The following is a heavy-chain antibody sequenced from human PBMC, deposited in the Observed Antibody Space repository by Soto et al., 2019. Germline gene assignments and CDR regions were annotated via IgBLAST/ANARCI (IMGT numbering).Heavy chain of an antibody. D-gene: IGHD4-17*01. CDR1: GFTFSSYA. J-gene: IGHJ6*02. CDR2: ISGSGGST. V-gene: IGHV3-23*01. Sequence: PGGSLRLSCAASGFTFSSYAMSWVRQAPGKGLEWVSAISGSGGSTYYADSVKGRFTISRDNSKNTLHLQMNSLRAEDTAVYYCAKGSYGGYGMDVWGQGTTVIVSS. CDR3: AKGSYGGYGMDV.